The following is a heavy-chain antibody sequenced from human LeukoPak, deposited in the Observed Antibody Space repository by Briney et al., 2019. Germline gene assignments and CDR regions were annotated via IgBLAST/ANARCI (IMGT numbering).Heavy chain of an antibody. CDR2: IYHSGST. V-gene: IGHV4-30-2*01. D-gene: IGHD3-10*01. Sequence: SETLSLTCTVSGGSISSGGYYWSWIRQPPGKGLEWIGYIYHSGSTYYNPSLKSRVTISVDRSKNQFSLKLSSVTAADAAVYYCARASRGSPDYWGQGTLVTVSS. J-gene: IGHJ4*02. CDR3: ARASRGSPDY. CDR1: GGSISSGGYY.